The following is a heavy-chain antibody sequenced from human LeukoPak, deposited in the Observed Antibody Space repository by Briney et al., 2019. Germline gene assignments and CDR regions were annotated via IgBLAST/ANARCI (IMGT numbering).Heavy chain of an antibody. CDR1: GGTFSSYA. CDR2: ITPIFGTA. Sequence: SVKVSCKAAGGTFSSYAISWLRQAPGQGLEWMVGITPIFGTANYAQKFQGRVTITADESTSTAYMELSSLRSEDTAVYYCARISGVTMIVPQGNWFDPWGQGTLVTVSS. D-gene: IGHD3-22*01. CDR3: ARISGVTMIVPQGNWFDP. J-gene: IGHJ5*02. V-gene: IGHV1-69*13.